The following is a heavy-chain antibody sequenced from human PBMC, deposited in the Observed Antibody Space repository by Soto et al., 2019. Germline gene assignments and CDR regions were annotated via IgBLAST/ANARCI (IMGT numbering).Heavy chain of an antibody. J-gene: IGHJ6*02. V-gene: IGHV3-21*01. CDR1: GFTFSSYS. CDR3: ARDLLTTVTTWDYYYGMDV. D-gene: IGHD4-17*01. Sequence: PGGSLRLSCAASGFTFSSYSMNWVRQAPGKGLEWVSSISSSSSYIYYADSVKGRFTISRDNAKNSLYLQMNSLRAEDTAVYYCARDLLTTVTTWDYYYGMDVWGQGTTVTVSS. CDR2: ISSSSSYI.